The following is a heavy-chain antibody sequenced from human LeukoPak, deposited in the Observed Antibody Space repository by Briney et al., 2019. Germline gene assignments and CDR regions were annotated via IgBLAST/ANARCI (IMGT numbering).Heavy chain of an antibody. V-gene: IGHV3-74*01. CDR3: ATKQWLAPPPDS. Sequence: GGSLRLSCAASGFTFSKYWMLWVRQAPGKGLESVSRINTDGNVTTYATSVKGRFTVSRDNADNTMFLQMKSVRDEDTAVYYCATKQWLAPPPDSWGQGTPVTVPS. D-gene: IGHD6-19*01. J-gene: IGHJ4*02. CDR1: GFTFSKYW. CDR2: INTDGNVT.